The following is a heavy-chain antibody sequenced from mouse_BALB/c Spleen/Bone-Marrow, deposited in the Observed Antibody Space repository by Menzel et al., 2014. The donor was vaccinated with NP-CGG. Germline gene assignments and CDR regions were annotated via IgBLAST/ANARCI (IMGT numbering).Heavy chain of an antibody. J-gene: IGHJ3*01. CDR2: ISTYSGNT. D-gene: IGHD2-1*01. Sequence: VQLQQSGPELVRPGVSVKISCKGSGYTFTDYAMHWVKQSHAKSLEGIGVISTYSGNTNYNQKFKGKATMTVDKSSSTAYMELARLTSEDSAIYYYASPIYYGNYEGFAYWGQGTLVTVSA. V-gene: IGHV1-67*01. CDR1: GYTFTDYA. CDR3: ASPIYYGNYEGFAY.